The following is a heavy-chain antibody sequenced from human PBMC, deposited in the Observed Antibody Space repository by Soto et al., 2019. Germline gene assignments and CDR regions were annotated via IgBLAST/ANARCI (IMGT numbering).Heavy chain of an antibody. CDR3: ARHAGNSWKGDYFDY. V-gene: IGHV5-51*01. J-gene: IGHJ4*01. CDR1: GYSFSSSS. Sequence: GESLKISCQASGYSFSSSSIGLVRQMPGKGLEWMGIIDPNDSQTIYSPSFHGQVTISADKSIDTAYLQWSSLKTSDTAMYYCARHAGNSWKGDYFDYWGHGALVPCSS. CDR2: IDPNDSQT. D-gene: IGHD6-13*01.